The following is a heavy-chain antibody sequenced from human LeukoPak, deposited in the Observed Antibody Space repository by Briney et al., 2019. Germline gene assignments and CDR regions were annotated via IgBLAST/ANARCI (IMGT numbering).Heavy chain of an antibody. J-gene: IGHJ4*02. CDR1: GFMFSSNW. Sequence: GGSLRLSCVASGFMFSSNWMSWVRLAPGKGLEWVANIKEDGTETYYVDSVKGRFTISRDNAKNSLYLQMNSLRVEDTAVYYCAKEGRSLQTYWGQGTLVTVSS. CDR2: IKEDGTET. D-gene: IGHD5-24*01. V-gene: IGHV3-7*03. CDR3: AKEGRSLQTY.